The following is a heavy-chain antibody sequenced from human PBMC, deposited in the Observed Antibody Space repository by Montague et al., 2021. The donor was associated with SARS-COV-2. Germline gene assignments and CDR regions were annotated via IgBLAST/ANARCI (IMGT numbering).Heavy chain of an antibody. Sequence: SETVSLTCSVSGGSISSYYWGWIRQSGGKGLEWIGYIYYSGSTDYSPSLKSRVTISLDTSKNQFSLKVTSVTAADTAVYYCARGGGYYNYGLDVWGPGTTVTVSS. CDR1: GGSISSYY. J-gene: IGHJ6*02. D-gene: IGHD3-22*01. CDR2: IYYSGST. V-gene: IGHV4-59*13. CDR3: ARGGGYYNYGLDV.